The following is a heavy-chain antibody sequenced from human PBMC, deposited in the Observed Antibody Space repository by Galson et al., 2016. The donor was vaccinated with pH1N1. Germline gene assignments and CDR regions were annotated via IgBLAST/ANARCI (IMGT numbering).Heavy chain of an antibody. CDR1: GDSVSSNSVA. CDR3: ARAPVAAAGVWFDP. J-gene: IGHJ5*02. Sequence: CAISGDSVSSNSVAWNWIRRSPSRGLEWLGRTYYRSEWYHDYAVSVRSRITINPDTSKNHFSLRLTSVTPEDTAVYYCARAPVAAAGVWFDPWGQGTQVTVSS. CDR2: TYYRSEWYH. V-gene: IGHV6-1*01. D-gene: IGHD6-13*01.